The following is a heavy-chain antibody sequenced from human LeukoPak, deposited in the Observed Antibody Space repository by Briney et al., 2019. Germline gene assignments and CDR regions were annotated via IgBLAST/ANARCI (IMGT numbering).Heavy chain of an antibody. CDR1: TSY. J-gene: IGHJ4*02. D-gene: IGHD3-22*01. Sequence: TSYISWVRQAPGQGLEWMGGIIPIFGTANYAQKFQGRVTITTDESTSTAYMELSSLRSEDTAVYYCARGDSSRGYFDDWGQGTLVTVSS. V-gene: IGHV1-69*05. CDR3: ARGDSSRGYFDD. CDR2: IIPIFGTA.